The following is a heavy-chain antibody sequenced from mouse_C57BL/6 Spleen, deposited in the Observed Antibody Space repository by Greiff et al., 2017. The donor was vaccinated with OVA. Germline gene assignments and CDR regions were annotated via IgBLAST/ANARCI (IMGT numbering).Heavy chain of an antibody. J-gene: IGHJ4*01. CDR3: ARSPDGYHYAMDY. Sequence: VHVKQSGAELVKPGASVKLSCTASGFNIKDYYMHWVKQRTEQGLEWIGRIDPEDGETKYAPKFQGKATITADTSSNTAYLQLSSLTSEDTAVYYCARSPDGYHYAMDYWGQGTSVTVSS. V-gene: IGHV14-2*01. CDR1: GFNIKDYY. CDR2: IDPEDGET. D-gene: IGHD2-3*01.